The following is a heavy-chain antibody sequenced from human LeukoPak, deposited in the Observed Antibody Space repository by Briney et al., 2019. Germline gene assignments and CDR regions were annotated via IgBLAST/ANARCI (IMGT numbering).Heavy chain of an antibody. J-gene: IGHJ6*03. V-gene: IGHV3-7*01. CDR2: IKQDGSEK. D-gene: IGHD4-11*01. CDR1: GFTFSSYG. CDR3: TRVEETATTAAIIRKYSYYYYYMDV. Sequence: GGTLRLSCAASGFTFSSYGMSWVRQAPGKGLEWVANIKQDGSEKHYVDSVKGRFTISRDNAKNSLYLQMSSLRAEDTAVYYCTRVEETATTAAIIRKYSYYYYYMDVWGKGNTVTVSS.